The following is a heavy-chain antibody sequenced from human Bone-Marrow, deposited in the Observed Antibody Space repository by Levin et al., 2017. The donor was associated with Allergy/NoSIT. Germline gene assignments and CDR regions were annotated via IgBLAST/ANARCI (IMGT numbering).Heavy chain of an antibody. D-gene: IGHD3-10*01. CDR1: GFTFSSYW. V-gene: IGHV3-7*04. CDR3: ARDYHFGSGITLRAN. J-gene: IGHJ4*02. CDR2: IKEDGSEK. Sequence: PGESLKISCAASGFTFSSYWMSWVRQAPGKGLEWVANIKEDGSEKYYVDSVKGRFTISRDNAKNSLYLQMNSLRADDTAIYYCARDYHFGSGITLRANWGQGTLVTVSS.